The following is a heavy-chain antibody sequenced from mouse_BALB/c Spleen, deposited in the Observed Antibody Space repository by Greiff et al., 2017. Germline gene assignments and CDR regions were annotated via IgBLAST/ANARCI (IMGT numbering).Heavy chain of an antibody. D-gene: IGHD2-4*01. CDR1: GFTFSDYY. V-gene: IGHV5-4*02. CDR3: ARGLYYDYDWYFDV. J-gene: IGHJ1*01. CDR2: ISDGGSYT. Sequence: EVKLMESGGGLVKPGGSLNLSCAASGFTFSDYYMYWVRQTPEKRLEWVATISDGGSYTYYPDSVKGRFTISRDNAKNNLYLQMSSLKSEDTAMFYCARGLYYDYDWYFDVWGAGTTVTGSS.